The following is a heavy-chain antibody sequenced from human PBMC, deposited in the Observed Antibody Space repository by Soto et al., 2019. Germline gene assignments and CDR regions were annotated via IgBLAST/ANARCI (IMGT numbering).Heavy chain of an antibody. CDR3: ARGGSSWYYYYYGMDV. Sequence: SDTLSLTCTVSGGSIIRYYWGWIRQPPGKGLEWIGYIYYSGSTNYNPSLKSRVTISVDTSKNQFSLKLSSVTAADTAVYYCARGGSSWYYYYYGMDVWGQGTTVT. V-gene: IGHV4-59*01. J-gene: IGHJ6*02. D-gene: IGHD6-13*01. CDR1: GGSIIRYY. CDR2: IYYSGST.